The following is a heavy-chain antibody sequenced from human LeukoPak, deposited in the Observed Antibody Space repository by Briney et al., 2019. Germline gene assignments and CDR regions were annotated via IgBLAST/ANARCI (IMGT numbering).Heavy chain of an antibody. D-gene: IGHD3-22*01. CDR3: ARDRALDSDSSGYYYNRGLDY. CDR2: IYATGST. J-gene: IGHJ4*02. V-gene: IGHV4-4*07. CDR1: GVSMNNCY. Sequence: KPSETLTLTCRVSGVSMNNCYWNWIRQPAGKGLEWIGRIYATGSTDYNPSLKSRLTMSLDTSKNQFSLNLSSVTAADTAVYFCARDRALDSDSSGYYYNRGLDYWGQGILVTVSS.